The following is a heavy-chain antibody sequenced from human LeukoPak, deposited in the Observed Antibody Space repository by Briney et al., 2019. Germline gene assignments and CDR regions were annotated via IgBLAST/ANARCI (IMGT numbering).Heavy chain of an antibody. CDR2: INHSGST. CDR1: GGSFSGYY. V-gene: IGHV4-34*01. J-gene: IGHJ4*02. CDR3: ARGGRITMVRGVIIQDYFDY. D-gene: IGHD3-10*01. Sequence: PSETLSLTCAVYGGSFSGYYWSWIRQPPGKGLEWIGEINHSGSTNYNPSLKSRVTISVDTSKNQFSLKLSSVTAADTAVYYCARGGRITMVRGVIIQDYFDYWGQGTLVTVSS.